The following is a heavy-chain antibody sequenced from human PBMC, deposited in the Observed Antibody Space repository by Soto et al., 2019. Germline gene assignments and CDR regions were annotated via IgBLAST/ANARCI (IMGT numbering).Heavy chain of an antibody. D-gene: IGHD2-8*01. Sequence: GGSLRLSFAASGLTVSSNYMGWVRQAPGKGLEWVSVIYSGGSTYYADSVKGRFTISRDTSKNTLYLQMNSLRAEDTAVYYCARDNVYLYYYYSFATDVLGQGATLTVAS. V-gene: IGHV3-53*01. CDR3: ARDNVYLYYYYSFATDV. J-gene: IGHJ6*02. CDR1: GLTVSSNY. CDR2: IYSGGST.